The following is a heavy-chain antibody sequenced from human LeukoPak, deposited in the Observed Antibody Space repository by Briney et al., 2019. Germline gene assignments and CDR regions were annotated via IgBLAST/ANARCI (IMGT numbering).Heavy chain of an antibody. Sequence: SETLSLTCTVSGGSISRSNSYWGWIRQPPGKGLEWIGSIYFSGSTYYNPSLKSRVTISVDTSKNQFSLKLNSVTAADTAVYYCARVGVAGPYYFDYWGQGTLVAVSS. J-gene: IGHJ4*02. D-gene: IGHD6-19*01. CDR3: ARVGVAGPYYFDY. CDR1: GGSISRSNSY. V-gene: IGHV4-39*07. CDR2: IYFSGST.